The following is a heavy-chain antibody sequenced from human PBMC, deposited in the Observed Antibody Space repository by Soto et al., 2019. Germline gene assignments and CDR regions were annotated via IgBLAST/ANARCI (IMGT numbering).Heavy chain of an antibody. D-gene: IGHD3-9*01. CDR3: ARSPHFDGYNDY. CDR2: IYYSGST. Sequence: QVQLQESGPGLVKPSQTLSLTCTVSGDSISSGGYYWSWIRQHPGKGLEWIAHIYYSGSTYYNPSLKSLVTISVDPSKNQFYLKLSAVTEADTAVYYCARSPHFDGYNDYWGQGTLVTVSS. J-gene: IGHJ4*02. CDR1: GDSISSGGYY. V-gene: IGHV4-31*01.